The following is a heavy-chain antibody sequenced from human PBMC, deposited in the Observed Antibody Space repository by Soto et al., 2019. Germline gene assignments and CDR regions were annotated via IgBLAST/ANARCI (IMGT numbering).Heavy chain of an antibody. CDR2: INHSGST. J-gene: IGHJ4*02. D-gene: IGHD6-6*01. CDR3: ARTSRFAY. CDR1: GGSFSDYY. V-gene: IGHV4-34*01. Sequence: QVLLQQWGAGLLKPSETLSLTCAVYGGSFSDYYWSWIRQPPGKGLEWIGEINHSGSTNYNPSLTSRVTISVDPPKSQVSLRLSFVTAADTAVYYCARTSRFAYGGQGTLVTVSS.